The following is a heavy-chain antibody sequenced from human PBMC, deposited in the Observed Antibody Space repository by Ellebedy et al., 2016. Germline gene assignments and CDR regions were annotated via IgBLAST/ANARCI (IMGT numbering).Heavy chain of an antibody. CDR2: IDSGGSS. D-gene: IGHD4-23*01. J-gene: IGHJ3*02. Sequence: GGSLRLSXVASGFTAPNDYMTWVRQAPGKGLEWVSVIDSGGSSYYADSVKGRFTISRDSPKNTLYLQMNSLRAEDTAVYYCATRHYGGFDIWGRGTMVTVSS. CDR3: ATRHYGGFDI. V-gene: IGHV3-53*01. CDR1: GFTAPNDY.